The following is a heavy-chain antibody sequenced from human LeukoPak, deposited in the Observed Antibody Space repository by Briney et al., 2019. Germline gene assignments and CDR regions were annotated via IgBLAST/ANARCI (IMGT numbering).Heavy chain of an antibody. D-gene: IGHD2-2*01. Sequence: PSETPSLTCAVYGGSFSDYYWSWIRQPPGKGLEWIGEINHSGSTNYNPSLKSRVTISVDTSKNQFSLKLSSVTAADTAVYYCARVWRYCSSTSCPGPLDYWGQGTLVTVSS. CDR1: GGSFSDYY. J-gene: IGHJ4*02. CDR2: INHSGST. CDR3: ARVWRYCSSTSCPGPLDY. V-gene: IGHV4-34*01.